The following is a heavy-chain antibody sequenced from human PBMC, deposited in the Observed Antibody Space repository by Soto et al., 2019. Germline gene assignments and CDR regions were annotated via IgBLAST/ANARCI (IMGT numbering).Heavy chain of an antibody. CDR3: ARSPANDILGP. Sequence: SLSLTCSVSGGSISSYYWSWIRQPPLNVLEWIGYIYSSGSTNYNPSLKSRVTISVDTSKNQFSLKLSSVTAVDTAVYYCARSPANDILGPWGQGTLVTVSS. V-gene: IGHV4-59*01. CDR2: IYSSGST. CDR1: GGSISSYY. D-gene: IGHD3-9*01. J-gene: IGHJ5*02.